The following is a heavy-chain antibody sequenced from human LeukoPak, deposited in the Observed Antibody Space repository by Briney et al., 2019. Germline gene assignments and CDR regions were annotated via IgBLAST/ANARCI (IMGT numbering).Heavy chain of an antibody. CDR3: ARQRHYYDSSGYPRY. D-gene: IGHD3-22*01. Sequence: SETLSLTCAVYGGSFSGYYWSWIRQPPVKGLEWIGEINHSGSTNYNPSLKSRVTISVDTSKNQFSLKLSSVTAADTAVYYCARQRHYYDSSGYPRYWGQGTLVTVSS. J-gene: IGHJ4*02. CDR2: INHSGST. CDR1: GGSFSGYY. V-gene: IGHV4-34*01.